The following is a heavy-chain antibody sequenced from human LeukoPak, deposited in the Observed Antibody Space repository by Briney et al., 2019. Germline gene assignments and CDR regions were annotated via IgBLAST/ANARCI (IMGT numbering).Heavy chain of an antibody. Sequence: SETLSLTCTVSGSIVSYYWSWIRQPAGKGLEWIGRVYSTGRTSSNPSLQSRVTLSVDTSKNQFSLNLSSVTAADTAVYYCARAPARGLYYFDYWGQGALVIVSS. D-gene: IGHD3-10*01. CDR1: GSIVSYY. J-gene: IGHJ4*02. V-gene: IGHV4-4*07. CDR3: ARAPARGLYYFDY. CDR2: VYSTGRT.